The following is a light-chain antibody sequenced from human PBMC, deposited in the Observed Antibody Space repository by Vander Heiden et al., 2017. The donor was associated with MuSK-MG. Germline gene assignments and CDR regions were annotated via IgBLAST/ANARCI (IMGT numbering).Light chain of an antibody. CDR2: GAS. CDR1: QSVSSN. J-gene: IGKJ2*01. V-gene: IGKV3-15*01. Sequence: EIVMTQSPATLSVSPGERATLSCRASQSVSSNLAWYQQRPGQAPRLLIYGASTRATGIPARFSGSGYGTDFTLTISSRQSEDFALYYCQQYHKWPPYTFGQGTKLEIK. CDR3: QQYHKWPPYT.